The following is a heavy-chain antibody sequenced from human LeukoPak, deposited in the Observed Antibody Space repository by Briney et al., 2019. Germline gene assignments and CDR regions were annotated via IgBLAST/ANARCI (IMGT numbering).Heavy chain of an antibody. Sequence: GGSLRLSCAASGFTFSSYWMSWVRQAPGKGLEWVANIKQDGSEKYYVDSVKGRFTISRDNAKNSLYLQMNSLRAEDTAVYYCATTAGTVTTSGHGYWGQGTLVTVSS. J-gene: IGHJ4*02. V-gene: IGHV3-7*01. CDR3: ATTAGTVTTSGHGY. CDR1: GFTFSSYW. CDR2: IKQDGSEK. D-gene: IGHD4-17*01.